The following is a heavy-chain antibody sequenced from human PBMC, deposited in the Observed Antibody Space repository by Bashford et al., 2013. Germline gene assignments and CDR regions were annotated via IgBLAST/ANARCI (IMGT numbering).Heavy chain of an antibody. V-gene: IGHV3-21*01. CDR3: TRDPGASVDSSSWYTRAFDI. CDR2: IFRSANYM. Sequence: GGSRSRLSCAASGFPFTAYSFHWVRQAPGKGLEWVASIFRSANYMYYADSVKGRFTISRDNSKNSVYLQMHSLRAEDAAVYYCTRDPGASVDSSSWYTRAFDIWGPRDNGHRLL. J-gene: IGHJ3*02. CDR1: GFPFTAYS. D-gene: IGHD6-13*01.